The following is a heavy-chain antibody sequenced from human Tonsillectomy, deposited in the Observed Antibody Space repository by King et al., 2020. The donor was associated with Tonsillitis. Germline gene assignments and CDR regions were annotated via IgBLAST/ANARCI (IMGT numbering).Heavy chain of an antibody. CDR2: ISWNSGSI. Sequence: VQLVESGGGLVQPGRSLRLSCAASGFTFDDYAMHWVRQAPGKGLEWVSGISWNSGSIVDADSVKGGFPISRDKSQNSLYLQMNSLRAEDTALYYCAKDSFTSVVAAFEDWGQGTLVTVSS. D-gene: IGHD2-15*01. CDR3: AKDSFTSVVAAFED. J-gene: IGHJ4*02. V-gene: IGHV3-9*01. CDR1: GFTFDDYA.